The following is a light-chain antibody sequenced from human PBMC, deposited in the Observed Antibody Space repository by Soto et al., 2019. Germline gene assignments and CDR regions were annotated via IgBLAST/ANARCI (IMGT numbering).Light chain of an antibody. CDR1: QSVSSSY. CDR2: GAS. Sequence: TVSTQSPGTLSLSPGERATLSCRASQSVSSSYLAWYQQKPGQAPRLLIYGASSRATGIPDRFSGSGSGTDFTLTISRLEPEDFAVYYCQQYGSSPFTFGPGTKVDIK. V-gene: IGKV3-20*01. CDR3: QQYGSSPFT. J-gene: IGKJ3*01.